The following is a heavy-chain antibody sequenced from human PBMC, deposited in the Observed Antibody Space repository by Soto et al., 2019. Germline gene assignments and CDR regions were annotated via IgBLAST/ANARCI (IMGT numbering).Heavy chain of an antibody. J-gene: IGHJ4*02. V-gene: IGHV4-31*03. D-gene: IGHD2-15*01. CDR3: ASQGYCSGGSCYGVVDY. CDR2: IYYSGST. Sequence: SETLSLTCTVSGGSISSGGYYWSWIRQHPGKGLEWIGYIYYSGSTYYNPSLKSRVTISVDTSKNQFSLKLSSVTAAVTAVYYCASQGYCSGGSCYGVVDYWGQGTLVTVSS. CDR1: GGSISSGGYY.